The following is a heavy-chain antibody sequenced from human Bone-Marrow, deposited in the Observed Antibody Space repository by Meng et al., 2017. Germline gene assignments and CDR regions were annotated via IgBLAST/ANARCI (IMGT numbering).Heavy chain of an antibody. V-gene: IGHV7-4-1*02. D-gene: IGHD2-2*01. CDR2: INTKTGNP. CDR1: GYTLTSYA. CDR3: TRDGYSDCSRTSCFDY. Sequence: QGALVHSGSELRKPGASVKVSGKASGYTLTSYAIKWLRQAPGQGLEWMGWINTKTGNPTYAQGFTGRLVFSLDTSVSTAYLQISGLKADDTAVYYCTRDGYSDCSRTSCFDYWGQGTLVTVSS. J-gene: IGHJ4*02.